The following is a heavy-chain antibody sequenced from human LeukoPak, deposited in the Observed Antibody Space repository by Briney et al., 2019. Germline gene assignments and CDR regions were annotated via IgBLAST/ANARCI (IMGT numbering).Heavy chain of an antibody. CDR2: IKGKTDGGTT. Sequence: GGSLRLSCAASGFTFSNSWMSWVRQAPGKGLEWVGRIKGKTDGGTTDFAAPVKGRFTVSRDDSKNTLYLQMNSLKSEDTAVYYCAKDWAGSDRRYYFDYWGQGTLVIVSS. CDR1: GFTFSNSW. J-gene: IGHJ4*02. V-gene: IGHV3-15*01. CDR3: AKDWAGSDRRYYFDY. D-gene: IGHD3-22*01.